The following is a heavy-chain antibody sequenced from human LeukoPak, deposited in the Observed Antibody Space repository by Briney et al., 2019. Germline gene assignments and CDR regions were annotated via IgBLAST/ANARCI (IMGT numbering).Heavy chain of an antibody. V-gene: IGHV3-72*01. CDR3: SRDATGDH. J-gene: IGHJ4*02. CDR1: GFTFSDYY. Sequence: GGSLRLSCAASGFTFSDYYMSWIRQAPGKGLEWVGRSRNRAKSYTTDYAASVKGRFTISGDDSKSTLYLQMNSLETEDTAVYYCSRDATGDHWGQGTLVSVSS. CDR2: SRNRAKSYTT.